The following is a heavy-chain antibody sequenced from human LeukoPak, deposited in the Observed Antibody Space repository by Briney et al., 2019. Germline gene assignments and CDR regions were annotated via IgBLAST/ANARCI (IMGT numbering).Heavy chain of an antibody. CDR3: AKDGSGSPPYYFDY. V-gene: IGHV3-30*18. CDR2: MSYDGSNK. D-gene: IGHD1-26*01. Sequence: GGSLRLSCAASGFTFSSYGMHWVRQAPGKGLEWVAVMSYDGSNKYYADSVKGRFTISRDNSENTLYLQMNSLRAEDTAVYYCAKDGSGSPPYYFDYWGQGTLVTVSS. CDR1: GFTFSSYG. J-gene: IGHJ4*02.